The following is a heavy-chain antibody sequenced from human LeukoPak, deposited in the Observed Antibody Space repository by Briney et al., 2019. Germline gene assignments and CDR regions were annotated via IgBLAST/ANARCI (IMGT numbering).Heavy chain of an antibody. Sequence: GGSLRLSCAASGFSFSDHYMTWVRQAPGKGLEWLSYISGSGSDIDYAGSVKGRFPISRDNAKNSLYPQMNSLRAEDTAVYYCARGPGRSGSDYGGQGTLVTVSS. CDR1: GFSFSDHY. J-gene: IGHJ4*02. CDR2: ISGSGSDI. V-gene: IGHV3-11*01. D-gene: IGHD6-19*01. CDR3: ARGPGRSGSDY.